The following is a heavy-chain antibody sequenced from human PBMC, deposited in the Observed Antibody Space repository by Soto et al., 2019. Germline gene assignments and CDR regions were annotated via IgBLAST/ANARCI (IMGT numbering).Heavy chain of an antibody. CDR1: GYTLTELS. J-gene: IGHJ4*02. D-gene: IGHD3-9*01. CDR2: FDPEDGET. Sequence: ASVKVSCKVSGYTLTELSMHWVRQAPGKGLEWMGGFDPEDGETIYAQKFQGRVTMTEDTSTDTAYMELSSLRSGDTAMYYCATQVLRYFDWSHWGQGTLVTVSS. V-gene: IGHV1-24*01. CDR3: ATQVLRYFDWSH.